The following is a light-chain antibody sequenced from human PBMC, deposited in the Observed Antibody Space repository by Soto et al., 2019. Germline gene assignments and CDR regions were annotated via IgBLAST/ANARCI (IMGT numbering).Light chain of an antibody. V-gene: IGKV1-5*01. CDR2: DAS. J-gene: IGKJ1*01. CDR1: QSISSW. Sequence: DIQMTRSPSTLSASVGDRVTITCRASQSISSWLAWYQQKPGKAPKLLIHDASSLESGVPSRFSGSGSGTEFTLTISSLQPDDFATYYCQQSYSTPRTFGQGTKVEIK. CDR3: QQSYSTPRT.